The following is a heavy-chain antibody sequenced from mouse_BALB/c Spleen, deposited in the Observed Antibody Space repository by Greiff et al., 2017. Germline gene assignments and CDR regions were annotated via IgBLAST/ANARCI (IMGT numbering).Heavy chain of an antibody. CDR3: ARGSLPYAMDY. CDR1: GFTFSDYY. D-gene: IGHD6-5*01. J-gene: IGHJ4*01. V-gene: IGHV5-4*02. CDR2: ISDGGSYT. Sequence: EVKLMESGGGLVKPGGSLKLSCAASGFTFSDYYMYWVRQTPEKRLEWVATISDGGSYTYYPDSVKGRFTISRDNAKNNLYLQMSSLKSEDTAMYYCARGSLPYAMDYWGQGTSVTVSS.